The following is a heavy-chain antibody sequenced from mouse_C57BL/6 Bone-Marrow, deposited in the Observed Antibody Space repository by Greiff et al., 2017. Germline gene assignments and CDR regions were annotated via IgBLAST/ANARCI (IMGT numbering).Heavy chain of an antibody. CDR1: GFTFSSYG. CDR2: ISSGGSYT. J-gene: IGHJ1*03. V-gene: IGHV5-6*01. D-gene: IGHD1-1*01. Sequence: EVQVVESGGDLVKPGGSLKLSCAASGFTFSSYGMSWVRQTPDKRLEWVATISSGGSYTYYPDSVKGRFTISRDNAENTLCLEVSSLKSEDTAKYYCARRGIYYGSRGYFDVWGTGTTVTVSS. CDR3: ARRGIYYGSRGYFDV.